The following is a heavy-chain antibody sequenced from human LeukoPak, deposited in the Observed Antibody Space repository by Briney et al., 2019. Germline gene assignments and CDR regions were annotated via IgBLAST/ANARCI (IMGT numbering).Heavy chain of an antibody. D-gene: IGHD3-22*01. Sequence: GGSVRLSCAASGFTFSSYAMHRVRQAPGKGLEWVPVISYDVSNKYYADSVKGRFTISRDNSKNTLYLQMNRLRAEDTAVYYCARDRSYYYDSSGYDYWGQGTLVTVSS. J-gene: IGHJ4*02. CDR2: ISYDVSNK. CDR1: GFTFSSYA. CDR3: ARDRSYYYDSSGYDY. V-gene: IGHV3-30*04.